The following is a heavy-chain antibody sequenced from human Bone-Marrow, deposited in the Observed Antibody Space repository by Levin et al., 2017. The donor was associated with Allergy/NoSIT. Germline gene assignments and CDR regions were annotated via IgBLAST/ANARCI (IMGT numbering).Heavy chain of an antibody. V-gene: IGHV3-7*04. J-gene: IGHJ4*02. CDR1: GFTFSDFW. CDR2: IQQDGSEM. D-gene: IGHD3-10*01. CDR3: TRDLYYYGSGSYYGF. Sequence: PGGSLRLSCAASGFTFSDFWMSWVRQAPGKGLEWVANIQQDGSEMYYVDSVKGRFTISRDNAKNSLYLEMNSLRVDDTATYYCTRDLYYYGSGSYYGFWGQGTLVTVSS.